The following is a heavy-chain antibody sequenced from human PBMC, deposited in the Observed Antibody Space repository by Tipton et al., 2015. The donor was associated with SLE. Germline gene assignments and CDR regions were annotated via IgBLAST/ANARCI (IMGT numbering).Heavy chain of an antibody. CDR2: VSISGST. D-gene: IGHD3-10*01. J-gene: IGHJ6*03. CDR3: ARSSATGFYYMDV. V-gene: IGHV4-4*07. CDR1: GDSFSSYY. Sequence: TLSLTCTVSGDSFSSYYWSWIRQPAGKGLEWIGRVSISGSTNYNPSLKSRVTISVDTSKNEFSLKLSSVTAADTAVYYCARSSATGFYYMDVWGKGTTVTVSS.